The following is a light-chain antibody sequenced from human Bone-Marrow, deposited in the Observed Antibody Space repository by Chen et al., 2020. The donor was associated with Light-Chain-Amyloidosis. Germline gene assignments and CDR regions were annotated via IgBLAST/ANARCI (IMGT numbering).Light chain of an antibody. CDR1: NIGSTS. CDR2: DDS. V-gene: IGLV3-21*02. CDR3: QVWDRSSDRPV. Sequence: SYVLTQPSSVSVAPGQTATSAWGGNNIGSTSVHWYQQTPGQAPLLVVYDDSDRPSGIPERLSGSTSGNPATLTISGGEAGDEADYYGQVWDRSSDRPVFGGGTKLTVL. J-gene: IGLJ3*02.